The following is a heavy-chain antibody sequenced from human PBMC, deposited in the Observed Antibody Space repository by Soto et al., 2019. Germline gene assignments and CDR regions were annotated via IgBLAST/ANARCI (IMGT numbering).Heavy chain of an antibody. CDR3: ARHYCSGGSCLFGP. CDR2: IKQDGSEK. CDR1: GFTFSSYW. V-gene: IGHV3-7*01. Sequence: EVQLVESGGGLVQPGGSLRLSCAASGFTFSSYWMSWVRQAPGKGLEWVANIKQDGSEKYYVDSVKGRFTISRDNAKNSLYLQMNSRRAEDTAVYYCARHYCSGGSCLFGPWGQGTLVTVSS. J-gene: IGHJ5*02. D-gene: IGHD2-15*01.